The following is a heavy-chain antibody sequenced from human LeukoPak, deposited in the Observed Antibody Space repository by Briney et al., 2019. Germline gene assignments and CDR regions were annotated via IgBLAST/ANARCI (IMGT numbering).Heavy chain of an antibody. V-gene: IGHV4-34*01. CDR2: INHSGST. D-gene: IGHD6-13*01. Sequence: SETLSLTCAVYGGSFSGYYWSWIRQPPGKGLEWIGEINHSGSTNYNPSLKSRVTISVDTSKNQFSLKLSSVTGADTAVYYCARAAGTGDDYWGQGTLVTVPS. CDR3: ARAAGTGDDY. J-gene: IGHJ4*02. CDR1: GGSFSGYY.